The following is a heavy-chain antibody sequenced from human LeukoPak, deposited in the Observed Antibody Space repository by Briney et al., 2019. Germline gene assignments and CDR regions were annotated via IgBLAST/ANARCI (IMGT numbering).Heavy chain of an antibody. D-gene: IGHD6-13*01. CDR1: GGSISSYY. CDR2: IYTSGRT. V-gene: IGHV4-4*07. Sequence: SETLSLTCTVSGGSISSYYWGWVRQPAGKGLEWIGLIYTSGRTNYNPSLKSRVTMSVDTSKNQFSLKLSSVNAADTAVYYCARDPLRYSSSYNWFDPWGQGTLVTVSS. J-gene: IGHJ5*02. CDR3: ARDPLRYSSSYNWFDP.